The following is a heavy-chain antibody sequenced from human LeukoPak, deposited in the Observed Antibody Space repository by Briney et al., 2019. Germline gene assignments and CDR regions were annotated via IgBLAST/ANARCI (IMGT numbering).Heavy chain of an antibody. Sequence: SGPTLVKPTQTLTLTCTFSGFSLSTRGMCVSWIRQPPGKGLEWIGNIYYSGSTTYNPSLKSRVTISVDTSKKQFSLKLSSVTAADTAVSYCARANSSGYCTNGVCYLPNWFDPWGQGTLVTVSS. D-gene: IGHD2-8*01. CDR3: ARANSSGYCTNGVCYLPNWFDP. V-gene: IGHV4-61*08. J-gene: IGHJ5*02. CDR2: IYYSGST. CDR1: GFSLSTRGMC.